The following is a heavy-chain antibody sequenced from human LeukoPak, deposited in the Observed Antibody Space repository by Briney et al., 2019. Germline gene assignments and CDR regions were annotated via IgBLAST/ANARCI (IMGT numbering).Heavy chain of an antibody. CDR3: ARSRITIFGVVTGPGYYMDV. CDR1: GFTFSDYY. V-gene: IGHV3-11*04. CDR2: ISSSGSTI. J-gene: IGHJ6*03. D-gene: IGHD3-3*01. Sequence: PGGSLRLSCAASGFTFSDYYMTWIRQAPGKGLEWVSYISSSGSTIYYADSLKGRFTISRDNAKNSLYLQMNSLRAEDTAMYYCARSRITIFGVVTGPGYYMDVWGKGTTVTVSS.